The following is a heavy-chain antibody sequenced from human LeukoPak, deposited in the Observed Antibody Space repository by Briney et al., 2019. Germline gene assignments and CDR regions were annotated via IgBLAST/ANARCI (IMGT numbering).Heavy chain of an antibody. J-gene: IGHJ4*02. V-gene: IGHV3-23*01. CDR2: ISDSGDST. CDR3: GKRIEYSSSSAYFDF. D-gene: IGHD6-6*01. CDR1: GFTFSRYG. Sequence: GGSLRLSCAASGFTFSRYGMSWVRQAPGKGLEWVSSISDSGDSTYYADSVKGRFAISRENSKNTMYMQMNSLRADCTAVYHFGKRIEYSSSSAYFDFWGQGILVSVSS.